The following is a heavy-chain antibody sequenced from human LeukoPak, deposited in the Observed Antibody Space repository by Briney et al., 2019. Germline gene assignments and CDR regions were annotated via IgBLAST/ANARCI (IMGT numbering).Heavy chain of an antibody. CDR2: ISYDGSIK. D-gene: IGHD3-10*01. V-gene: IGHV3-30-3*01. Sequence: GRSLTLPWAACGFIFRNYAMHWVRQAPGKGLEWVAAISYDGSIKDYADSVKGRFTISRDNSQNTLDLQMNSLRGEDTGVYFCARAPQATRGSFGNYHMDVWGQGTTVTVS. J-gene: IGHJ6*02. CDR3: ARAPQATRGSFGNYHMDV. CDR1: GFIFRNYA.